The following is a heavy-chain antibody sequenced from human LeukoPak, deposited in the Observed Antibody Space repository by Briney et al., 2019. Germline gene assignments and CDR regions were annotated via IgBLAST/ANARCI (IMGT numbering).Heavy chain of an antibody. CDR1: GYTFTSYA. V-gene: IGHV7-4-1*02. CDR2: INTNTGNP. Sequence: ASVKVSCKASGYTFTSYAMNWVRQAPGQGLEWMGWINTNTGNPTYAQGFTGRFVFSLDTSVSTAYLQISSLKAEDTAVYHCARSDTFWYYDILTGDYWGQGTLVTVSS. D-gene: IGHD3-9*01. J-gene: IGHJ4*02. CDR3: ARSDTFWYYDILTGDY.